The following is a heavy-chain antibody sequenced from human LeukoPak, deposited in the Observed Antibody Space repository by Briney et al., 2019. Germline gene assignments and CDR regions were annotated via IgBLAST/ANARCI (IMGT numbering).Heavy chain of an antibody. CDR3: ARGIRGGSTARYSYYYMDV. J-gene: IGHJ6*03. D-gene: IGHD2-15*01. V-gene: IGHV3-74*01. CDR2: VNSDGSST. Sequence: PGGSLRLSCAASGFAFSSYWLHWVRQAPGKGLVWVSRVNSDGSSTNYADSVEARFTVSRDNAKNSLYLQVNTLRVEDTAVYYCARGIRGGSTARYSYYYMDVWGKGTTVTVSS. CDR1: GFAFSSYW.